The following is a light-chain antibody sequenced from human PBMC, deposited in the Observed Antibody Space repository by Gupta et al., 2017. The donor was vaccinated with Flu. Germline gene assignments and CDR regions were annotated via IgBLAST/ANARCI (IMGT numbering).Light chain of an antibody. J-gene: IGLJ1*01. Sequence: QSALTQPASVSGSPGQSITISCTGTSSDVGGYNYVSWYQQHPGKAPKLMIYEVSNRTAGVANRFSGSKAGNTASLTISGPQAEDEADYYCSSYTSSSTLVFGTGTKVTVL. V-gene: IGLV2-14*01. CDR1: SSDVGGYNY. CDR3: SSYTSSSTLV. CDR2: EVS.